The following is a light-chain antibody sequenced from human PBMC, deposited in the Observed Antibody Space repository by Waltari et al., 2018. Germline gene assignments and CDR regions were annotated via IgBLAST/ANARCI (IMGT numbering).Light chain of an antibody. CDR3: CSYVRDITWV. V-gene: IGLV2-23*01. Sequence: QSALTQPAPVSGSPGQSITISCTGPSSDVGSYNLVSWYQHHPGKAPKLMIYEGTQRPSGVSDRFSGSKSGDTASLTISGLQAEDEADYYCCSYVRDITWVFGGGTKLTVL. J-gene: IGLJ3*02. CDR1: SSDVGSYNL. CDR2: EGT.